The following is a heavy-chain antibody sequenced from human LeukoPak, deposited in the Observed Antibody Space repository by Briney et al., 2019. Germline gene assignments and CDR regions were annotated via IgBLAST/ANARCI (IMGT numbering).Heavy chain of an antibody. V-gene: IGHV1-18*01. J-gene: IGHJ3*02. D-gene: IGHD2-21*02. Sequence: ASVKVSCKASGYTFTSCGISWVRQAPGQGLEWMGWISAYNGNTNYAQKLQGRVTMTTDTSTSTAYMELRSLRSDDTAVYFCARTYCGGDCYSDDAFDIWGQGTMVTVSS. CDR3: ARTYCGGDCYSDDAFDI. CDR2: ISAYNGNT. CDR1: GYTFTSCG.